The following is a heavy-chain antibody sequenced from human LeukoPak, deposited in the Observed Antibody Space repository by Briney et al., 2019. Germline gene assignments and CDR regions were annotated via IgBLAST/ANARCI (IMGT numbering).Heavy chain of an antibody. Sequence: GASVKVSCKASGYTFTNYYMHWVRQAPGQGLEWMGWINPNSGGTNYAQKFQGRVTMTRDTSISTAYMELSRLRSDDTAVYYCARGPPKYSSGWPYYFDYWGQGTLVTVSS. J-gene: IGHJ4*02. V-gene: IGHV1-2*02. D-gene: IGHD6-19*01. CDR2: INPNSGGT. CDR3: ARGPPKYSSGWPYYFDY. CDR1: GYTFTNYY.